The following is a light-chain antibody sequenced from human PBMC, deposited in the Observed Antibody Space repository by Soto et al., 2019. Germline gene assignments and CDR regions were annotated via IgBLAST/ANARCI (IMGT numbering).Light chain of an antibody. CDR2: GAS. CDR3: QQYGYSPIT. CDR1: QSVSTN. V-gene: IGKV3-20*01. Sequence: ETVMTQSPATLSVSPGERATLACRASQSVSTNLAWYQQKPGQAPRLLIYGASSRATGIPDKFSGSGSGTDFTLTIDGLEPEDFAVYYCQQYGYSPITFGQGTRLEIK. J-gene: IGKJ5*01.